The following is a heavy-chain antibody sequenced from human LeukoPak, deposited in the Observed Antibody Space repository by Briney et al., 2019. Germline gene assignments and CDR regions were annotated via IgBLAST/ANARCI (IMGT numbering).Heavy chain of an antibody. J-gene: IGHJ4*02. CDR3: ARDDERDYTNLVGATLDY. V-gene: IGHV3-21*01. CDR1: GFTFNTYS. CDR2: ISSTNTYI. Sequence: GGSLRLSCEASGFTFNTYSMHWVRQAPGKGLEWVSSISSTNTYIYYADSVKGRFTIFRDNAKNSLYLQMNSLRAEDTAVYYCARDDERDYTNLVGATLDYWGRGTLVTVSS. D-gene: IGHD1-26*01.